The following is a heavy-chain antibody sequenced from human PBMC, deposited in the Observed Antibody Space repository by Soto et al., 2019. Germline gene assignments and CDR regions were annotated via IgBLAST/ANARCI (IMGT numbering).Heavy chain of an antibody. CDR1: GGSIRSGDYY. V-gene: IGHV4-30-4*01. Sequence: PSETLSLTCTVSGGSIRSGDYYWSWIRQPPGKGLESIGYIYYSGSTYYNPSLKSRVTISVDTSKNQFSLKLSSVTAADTAVYYCARARGARYFDYWGQGTLVTVSS. D-gene: IGHD2-15*01. J-gene: IGHJ4*02. CDR2: IYYSGST. CDR3: ARARGARYFDY.